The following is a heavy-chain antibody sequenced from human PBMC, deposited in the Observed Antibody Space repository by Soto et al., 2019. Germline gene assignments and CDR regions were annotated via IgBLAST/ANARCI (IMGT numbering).Heavy chain of an antibody. CDR1: GGSISSGGYS. Sequence: PSETLSLTCAVSGGSISSGGYSWSWIRQPPGKGLEWIGEINHSGSTNYNPSLKSRVTISVDTSKNQFSLKLSSVTAADTAVYYWASPLYGDYGRFDYWGQGTRVTV. J-gene: IGHJ4*02. CDR3: ASPLYGDYGRFDY. V-gene: IGHV4-30-2*01. D-gene: IGHD4-17*01. CDR2: INHSGST.